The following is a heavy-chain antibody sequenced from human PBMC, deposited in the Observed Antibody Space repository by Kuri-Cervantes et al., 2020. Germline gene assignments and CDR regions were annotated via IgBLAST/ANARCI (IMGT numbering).Heavy chain of an antibody. CDR2: INHRGST. CDR3: ASPLRSHRGPYYYGMDV. Sequence: SQTLSLTCAVSGGSISSGGYSWSWIRQPPGKGLEWIGEINHRGSTNYNPSLKSRVTISVDTSKNQFSLKLSSVTAADTAVYYGASPLRSHRGPYYYGMDVWGKGTTVTVSS. V-gene: IGHV4-30-2*02. J-gene: IGHJ6*04. CDR1: GGSISSGGYS. D-gene: IGHD3-3*01.